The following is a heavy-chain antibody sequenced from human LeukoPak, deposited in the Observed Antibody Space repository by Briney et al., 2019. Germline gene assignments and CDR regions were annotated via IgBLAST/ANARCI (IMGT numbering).Heavy chain of an antibody. CDR3: ARGSQGIASAKDY. Sequence: GPLRLSCGASGFTFSSYGMHWVRQAPGKGLEWVAIIYYDGSNKYYADSVKGRFTISRDNSKNMVYLQMNSLRAEDTAMYFCARGSQGIASAKDYWGQGTLVTVSS. CDR2: IYYDGSNK. CDR1: GFTFSSYG. D-gene: IGHD6-13*01. V-gene: IGHV3-33*01. J-gene: IGHJ4*02.